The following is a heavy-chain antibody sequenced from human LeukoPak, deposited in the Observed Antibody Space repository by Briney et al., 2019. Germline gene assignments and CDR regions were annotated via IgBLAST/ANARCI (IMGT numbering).Heavy chain of an antibody. CDR2: INHSGST. V-gene: IGHV4-34*01. CDR1: GGSFSGYY. D-gene: IGHD3-16*02. J-gene: IGHJ5*02. Sequence: PSETLSLTCAVYGGSFSGYYWSWIRQPPGKGLEWIGEINHSGSTNYNPSLKSRVTISVDTSKNQFSLKLSSVTAADTAVNYCARGGYDYVWGSYRFNWFNPWGQGTLVTVSS. CDR3: ARGGYDYVWGSYRFNWFNP.